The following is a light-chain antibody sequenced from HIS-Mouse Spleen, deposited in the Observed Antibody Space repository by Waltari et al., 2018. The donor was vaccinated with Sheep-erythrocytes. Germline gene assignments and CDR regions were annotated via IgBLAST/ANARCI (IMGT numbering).Light chain of an antibody. CDR3: CSYAGSSTYVV. V-gene: IGLV2-23*01. J-gene: IGLJ2*01. CDR2: DGS. CDR1: SRDVGSYNL. Sequence: QSALTQPAPVSGSPGQSITISCTGTSRDVGSYNLVAWYQPQPGKAPKLLFYDGSQRPSGVSNRFAGSKSGNTASLTISGLQAEDEADYYCCSYAGSSTYVVFGGGTKLTVL.